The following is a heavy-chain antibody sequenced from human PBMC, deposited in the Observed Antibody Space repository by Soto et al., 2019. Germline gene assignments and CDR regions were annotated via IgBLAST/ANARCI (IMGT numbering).Heavy chain of an antibody. V-gene: IGHV3-7*01. Sequence: GSLRLSCAASGFTFSSYWMSWVRQAPGKGLEWVANIKQDGSEKYYVDSVKGRFTISRDNAKNSLYLQMNSLRAEDTAVYYCASMTNHYYYGMDVWGQGTTVTVSS. CDR1: GFTFSSYW. D-gene: IGHD2-8*01. CDR3: ASMTNHYYYGMDV. CDR2: IKQDGSEK. J-gene: IGHJ6*02.